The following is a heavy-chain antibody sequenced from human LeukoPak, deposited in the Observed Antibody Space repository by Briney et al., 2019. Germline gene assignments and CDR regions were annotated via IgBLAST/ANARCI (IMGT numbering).Heavy chain of an antibody. V-gene: IGHV3-23*01. D-gene: IGHD3-22*01. CDR2: IGADAGST. CDR3: AKDDSGGYFPDF. Sequence: GGSLRLSCAASGFTFSDCAMTWVRQAPGKGPEWVSAIGADAGSTYYADSVKGRFTISRDNSKNTLYLQMNSLRAEDTALYYCAKDDSGGYFPDFWGQGTLVTVSS. CDR1: GFTFSDCA. J-gene: IGHJ4*02.